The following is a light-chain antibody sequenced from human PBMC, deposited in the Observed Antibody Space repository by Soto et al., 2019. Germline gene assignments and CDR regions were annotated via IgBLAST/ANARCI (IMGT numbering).Light chain of an antibody. J-gene: IGKJ3*01. Sequence: DLQMTQSPSSLSASVGDRVIITCRASQGISNSLAWYQQRPGKVPKLLIYAASTLQSGVPSRFSGSGSGTDFSLTISSLQPEDVATYYCQKYNSVPLTFGPGTKVDLK. V-gene: IGKV1-27*01. CDR3: QKYNSVPLT. CDR1: QGISNS. CDR2: AAS.